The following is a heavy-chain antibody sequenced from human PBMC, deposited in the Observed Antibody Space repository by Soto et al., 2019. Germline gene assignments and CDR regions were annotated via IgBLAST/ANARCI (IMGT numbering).Heavy chain of an antibody. J-gene: IGHJ4*02. Sequence: QVQLVQSGAEVKKPGSSVKVSCKASGGTFSSYTISWVRQAPGQGLEWMGRIIPILGIANYAQKFQGRVTITANKSTSTAYMELSRLRSEDTAVYSCTDTVKGWGFDNWGQGTLVTVSS. D-gene: IGHD2-21*01. CDR2: IIPILGIA. CDR1: GGTFSSYT. CDR3: TDTVKGWGFDN. V-gene: IGHV1-69*02.